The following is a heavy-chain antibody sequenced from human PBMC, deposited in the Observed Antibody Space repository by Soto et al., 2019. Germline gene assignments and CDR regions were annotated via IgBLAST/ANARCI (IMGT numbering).Heavy chain of an antibody. V-gene: IGHV3-30*04. D-gene: IGHD2-21*02. J-gene: IGHJ4*02. CDR2: ISYDGRNK. CDR3: ARDTELVVTAIFDY. CDR1: GFTFSSYA. Sequence: QVQLVESGGGVVQPGRSLRLCCVASGFTFSSYAMHWVRQAPGRGLEWVAVISYDGRNKYYADSVKGRFTISRDHSRDTLYLQMNSLRAEDTAVYYCARDTELVVTAIFDYWGQGTLVTVSS.